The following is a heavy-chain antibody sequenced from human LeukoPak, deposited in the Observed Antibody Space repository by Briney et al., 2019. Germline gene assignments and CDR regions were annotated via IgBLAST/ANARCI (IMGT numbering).Heavy chain of an antibody. Sequence: PGGSLRLSCAVSGFSLMSTDMHWVRQAPGKGLEWISYIGKTFSTAYYADSVRGRFTISTDNAQNSLYLQMNSLRAEDTAVYYCTSYSYSGNYWGQGTPVSVSS. V-gene: IGHV3-48*01. J-gene: IGHJ4*02. CDR3: TSYSYSGNY. CDR1: GFSLMSTD. CDR2: IGKTFSTA. D-gene: IGHD5-18*01.